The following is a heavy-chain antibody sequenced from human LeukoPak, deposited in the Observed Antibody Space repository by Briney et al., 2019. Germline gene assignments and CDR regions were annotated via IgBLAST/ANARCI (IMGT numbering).Heavy chain of an antibody. D-gene: IGHD6-13*01. CDR1: GFTFSSYS. CDR3: ARELGSSSWPTFPYYYYYGMDV. Sequence: GGSLRLSCAASGFTFSSYSMSWVRQAPGKGLVWVSRINTDGSSTDYADSVKGRFTISRDNSKNTLYLQMNSLRAEDTAVYYCARELGSSSWPTFPYYYYYGMDVWGQGTTVTVSS. V-gene: IGHV3-74*01. J-gene: IGHJ6*02. CDR2: INTDGSST.